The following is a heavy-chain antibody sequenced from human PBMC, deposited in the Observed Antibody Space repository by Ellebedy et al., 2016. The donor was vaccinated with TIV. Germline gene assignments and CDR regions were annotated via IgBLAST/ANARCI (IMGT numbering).Heavy chain of an antibody. D-gene: IGHD2-15*01. CDR1: GYTFTTFA. CDR3: ARDALGYCSGGSCSNSWFDP. J-gene: IGHJ5*02. CDR2: INVADANT. Sequence: AASVKVSCKASGYTFTTFAIHWVRQAPGQSLEWMGWINVADANTKYSQKFQGRVTFTRDTSATTAYMHLSSLTSEDSAVYYCARDALGYCSGGSCSNSWFDPWGQGTLVTVSS. V-gene: IGHV1-3*01.